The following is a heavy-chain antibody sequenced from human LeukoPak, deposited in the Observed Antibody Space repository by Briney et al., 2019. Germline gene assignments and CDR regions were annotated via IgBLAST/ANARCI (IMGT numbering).Heavy chain of an antibody. J-gene: IGHJ4*02. CDR2: ISSSSSYI. V-gene: IGHV3-21*01. CDR1: GFTFSSYS. Sequence: PGGSLGLSCAASGFTFSSYSMNWVRQAPGKGLEWVSSISSSSSYIYYADSVKGRFTISRDNAKNSLYLQMNSLRAEDTAVYYCARARDYYGSGSRYYFDYWGQGTLVTVSS. CDR3: ARARDYYGSGSRYYFDY. D-gene: IGHD3-10*01.